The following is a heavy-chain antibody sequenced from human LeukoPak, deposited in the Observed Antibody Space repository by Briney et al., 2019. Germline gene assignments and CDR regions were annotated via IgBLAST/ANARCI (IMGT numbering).Heavy chain of an antibody. D-gene: IGHD3-9*01. CDR3: ARHAPVLRCFDWLQGSGYYYYMDV. Sequence: ASVKVSCKASGYTFTSYGISWVRQAPGQGLEWMGWISAYNGNTNYAQKLQGRVTMTTDTSTSTAYMELRSLRSDDTAVYYCARHAPVLRCFDWLQGSGYYYYMDVWGKGTTVTVSS. CDR2: ISAYNGNT. J-gene: IGHJ6*03. CDR1: GYTFTSYG. V-gene: IGHV1-18*01.